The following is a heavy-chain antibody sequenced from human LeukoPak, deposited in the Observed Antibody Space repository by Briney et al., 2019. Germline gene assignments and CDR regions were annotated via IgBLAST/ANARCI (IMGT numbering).Heavy chain of an antibody. CDR3: AKDSPGYSSNWPRIFDY. V-gene: IGHV3-23*01. Sequence: GGSLRLSCAASGCSFSSYAMSWVRQAPGKGLEWVSAISGGGGSTYYADSVKGRFTTSRDNSKNTQYLQMNRLRAEDTAVYYCAKDSPGYSSNWPRIFDYWGQGTLVTVSS. CDR1: GCSFSSYA. J-gene: IGHJ4*02. D-gene: IGHD6-13*01. CDR2: ISGGGGST.